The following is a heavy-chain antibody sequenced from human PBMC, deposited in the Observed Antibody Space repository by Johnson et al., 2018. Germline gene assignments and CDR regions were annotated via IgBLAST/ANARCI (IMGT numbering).Heavy chain of an antibody. CDR2: IIPIFGTA. Sequence: QVQLVQSGAEVKKPGSSVKVSCKASGGTFSSYAISWVRQAPGQGLEWMGGIIPIFGTANYAQKFQGRVTITADESTSTAYMELSSLRSEDTAVYYCAQGSGSYQYYYYYGMDGWGQGTTVTVSS. CDR3: AQGSGSYQYYYYYGMDG. D-gene: IGHD3-10*01. V-gene: IGHV1-69*12. CDR1: GGTFSSYA. J-gene: IGHJ6*02.